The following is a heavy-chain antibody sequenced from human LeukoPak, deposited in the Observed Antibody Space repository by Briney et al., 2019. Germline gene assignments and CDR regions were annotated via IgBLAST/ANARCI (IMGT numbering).Heavy chain of an antibody. CDR1: GGSISSGGYY. V-gene: IGHV4-61*08. Sequence: PSETLSLTCTVSGGSISSGGYYWSWIRQPPGKGLEWIGYIYHSGSTNYNPSLKSRVTMSVDTSKNQFSLKLSSVTAADTAVYYCASHPVTPGYYFDYWGQGTLVTVSS. CDR3: ASHPVTPGYYFDY. CDR2: IYHSGST. D-gene: IGHD2-2*01. J-gene: IGHJ4*02.